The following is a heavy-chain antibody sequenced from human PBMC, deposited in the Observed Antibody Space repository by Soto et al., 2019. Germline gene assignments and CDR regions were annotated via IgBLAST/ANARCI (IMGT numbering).Heavy chain of an antibody. V-gene: IGHV3-74*01. Sequence: EVQLVESGGGLVQPGGCLRLSCAASGFTLRSYWMHWVRQVSGKGLVWVSRISGDGNITTYADSVKGRFTISRDNANKTLYLQMSGLRAEDTALYYWGREVATNGRSFDYWGQGTQVTVSS. CDR3: GREVATNGRSFDY. D-gene: IGHD5-12*01. J-gene: IGHJ4*02. CDR2: ISGDGNIT. CDR1: GFTLRSYW.